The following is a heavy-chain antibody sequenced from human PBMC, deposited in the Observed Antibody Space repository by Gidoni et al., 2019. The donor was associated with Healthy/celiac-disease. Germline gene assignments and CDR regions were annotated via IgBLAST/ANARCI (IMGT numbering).Heavy chain of an antibody. CDR3: ARDALPTVVSEYCSGGSCYGGGYFDY. J-gene: IGHJ4*02. Sequence: QVQLVESGGGVVQTGRSLRLSCAASGFTFSSYGMHWVRPAPGKGLEWVAVIWYDGSNKYYADSVKGRFTISRDNSKNTLYLQMNSLRAEDTAVYYCARDALPTVVSEYCSGGSCYGGGYFDYWGQGTLVTVSS. D-gene: IGHD2-15*01. V-gene: IGHV3-33*01. CDR1: GFTFSSYG. CDR2: IWYDGSNK.